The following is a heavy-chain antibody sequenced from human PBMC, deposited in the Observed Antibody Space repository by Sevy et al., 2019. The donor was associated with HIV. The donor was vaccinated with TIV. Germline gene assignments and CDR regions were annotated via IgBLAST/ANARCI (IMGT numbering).Heavy chain of an antibody. Sequence: GGSLRLSCAASGFTFSSQAMSWVRQSPGKGQKWVSIISASGDHRYYADSVKGRYTISRDNSKNTLYLHMNGLRAEDTAVYYCAIEGTHRRRDYGGRGTLVSVSS. CDR1: GFTFSSQA. CDR2: ISASGDHR. J-gene: IGHJ4*02. CDR3: AIEGTHRRRDY. V-gene: IGHV3-23*01.